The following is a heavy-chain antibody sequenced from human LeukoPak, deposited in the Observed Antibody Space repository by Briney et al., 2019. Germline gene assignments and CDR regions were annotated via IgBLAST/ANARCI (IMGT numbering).Heavy chain of an antibody. Sequence: SETLSPTCTVSGGSISSSSYYWGWIRQPPGKGLEWIGSIYYSGSTYYNPSLKSRVTISVDTSKNQFSLKLSSVTAADTAVYYCARDVRKWNYDRVDAFDIWGQGTMVTVSS. D-gene: IGHD1-7*01. CDR1: GGSISSSSYY. CDR2: IYYSGST. CDR3: ARDVRKWNYDRVDAFDI. V-gene: IGHV4-39*07. J-gene: IGHJ3*02.